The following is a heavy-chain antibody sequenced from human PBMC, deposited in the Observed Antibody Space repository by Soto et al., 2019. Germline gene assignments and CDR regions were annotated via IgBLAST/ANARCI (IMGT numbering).Heavy chain of an antibody. J-gene: IGHJ4*02. CDR2: IIPILGIA. D-gene: IGHD4-17*01. Sequence: QVQLVQSGAEVKKPGSSVKVSCKASGGTFSSYTISWVRQSPGQGLEWMGRIIPILGIANYAQKFQGRVTITADKSTSTAYMELSSLRSEDTVVYYCAMTTVTNSFDYWGQGTLVTVSS. CDR3: AMTTVTNSFDY. CDR1: GGTFSSYT. V-gene: IGHV1-69*02.